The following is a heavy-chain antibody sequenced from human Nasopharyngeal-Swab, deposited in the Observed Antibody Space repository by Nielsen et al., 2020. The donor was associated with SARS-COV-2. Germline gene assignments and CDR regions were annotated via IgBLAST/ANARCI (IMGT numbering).Heavy chain of an antibody. V-gene: IGHV3-21*01. D-gene: IGHD3-22*01. CDR2: ISSSSSYI. CDR3: ASPRGYYDSSGAFDY. CDR1: GITFSSYS. Sequence: GGSLRLSCAASGITFSSYSMNWVRQAPGKGLEWVSSISSSSSYIYYADSVKGRFTISRDNAKNSLYLQMNSLRAEDTAVYYCASPRGYYDSSGAFDYWGQGTLVTVSS. J-gene: IGHJ4*02.